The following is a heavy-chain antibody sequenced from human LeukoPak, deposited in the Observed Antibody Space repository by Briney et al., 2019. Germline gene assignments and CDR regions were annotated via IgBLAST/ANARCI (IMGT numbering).Heavy chain of an antibody. V-gene: IGHV4-38-2*02. CDR2: IYRSGST. Sequence: SETLSLTCTVSGYSISSGYYWVWIRQPPGKGLEWIGSIYRSGSTNYNPSLKSRVTMSVDTSENQFSLKVTSVTAADTAVYYCARGDCSSTICYSPMDVWGKGTTVTVSS. CDR3: ARGDCSSTICYSPMDV. J-gene: IGHJ6*03. CDR1: GYSISSGYY. D-gene: IGHD2-2*01.